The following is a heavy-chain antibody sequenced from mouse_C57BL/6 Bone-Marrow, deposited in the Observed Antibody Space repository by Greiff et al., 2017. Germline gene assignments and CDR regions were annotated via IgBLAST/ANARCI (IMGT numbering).Heavy chain of an antibody. V-gene: IGHV1-61*01. D-gene: IGHD1-1*01. CDR3: ARYSVYYDSSSYAMDY. J-gene: IGHJ4*01. CDR1: GYTFTSYW. Sequence: QVQLQQPGAELVRPGSSVKLSCKASGYTFTSYWMDWVKQRPGQGLEWIGNIYPSDSETHYNQKFKDKATLTVDKSSSTAYMQLSSLTSEDSAVCYCARYSVYYDSSSYAMDYWGQGTSVTVSS. CDR2: IYPSDSET.